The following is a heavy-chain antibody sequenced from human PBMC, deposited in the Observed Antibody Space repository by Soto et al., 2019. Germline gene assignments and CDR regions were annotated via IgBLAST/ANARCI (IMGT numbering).Heavy chain of an antibody. Sequence: PVGSLKISCRGSGYSFTSYWIGWVGQMPGKGLEWMGIIYPGDSDTRYSPSFQGQVTISADKSISTAYLQWSSLKASDTAMYYCARRRFDSQGDYWGQGTLVTVSS. CDR2: IYPGDSDT. V-gene: IGHV5-51*01. J-gene: IGHJ4*02. CDR3: ARRRFDSQGDY. CDR1: GYSFTSYW. D-gene: IGHD3-10*01.